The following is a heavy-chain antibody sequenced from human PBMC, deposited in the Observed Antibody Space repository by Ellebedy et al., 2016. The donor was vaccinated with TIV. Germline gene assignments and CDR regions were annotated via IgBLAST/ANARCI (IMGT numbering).Heavy chain of an antibody. J-gene: IGHJ4*02. V-gene: IGHV3-53*01. Sequence: GGSLRLXCAASGFTVGNNYMSWVRQAPGKGLEWVSLIYSGGGTSYADSVKGRFTISRDSSKNTLYLQMNSLRADDTAVYYCAPRAIRAPNWGQGTLVTVSS. CDR2: IYSGGGT. CDR3: APRAIRAPN. D-gene: IGHD1-26*01. CDR1: GFTVGNNY.